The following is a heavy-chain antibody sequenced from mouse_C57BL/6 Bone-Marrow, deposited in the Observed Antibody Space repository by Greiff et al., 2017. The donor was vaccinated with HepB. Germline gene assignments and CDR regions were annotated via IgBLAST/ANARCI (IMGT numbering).Heavy chain of an antibody. J-gene: IGHJ2*01. V-gene: IGHV5-6*01. CDR2: ISSGGSYT. CDR3: ARQEDITTVVADY. D-gene: IGHD1-1*01. Sequence: EVHLVESGGDLVKPGGSLKLSCAASGFTFSSYGMSWVRQTPDKRLEWVATISSGGSYTYYPDSVKGRFTISRDNAKNTLYLQMSSLKSEDTAMYYCARQEDITTVVADYWGQGTTLTVSS. CDR1: GFTFSSYG.